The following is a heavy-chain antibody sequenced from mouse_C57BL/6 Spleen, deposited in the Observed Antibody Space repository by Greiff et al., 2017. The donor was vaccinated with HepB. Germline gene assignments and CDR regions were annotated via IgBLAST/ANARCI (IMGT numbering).Heavy chain of an antibody. Sequence: VQLKESGGGLVKPGGSLKLSCAASGFTFSDYGMHWVRQAPEKGLEWVAYISSGSSTIYYADTVKGRFTISRDNAKNTLFLQMTSLGSEDTAMYYCARKYYDYDVGFAYWGQGTLVTVSA. CDR1: GFTFSDYG. CDR3: ARKYYDYDVGFAY. J-gene: IGHJ3*01. D-gene: IGHD2-4*01. V-gene: IGHV5-17*01. CDR2: ISSGSSTI.